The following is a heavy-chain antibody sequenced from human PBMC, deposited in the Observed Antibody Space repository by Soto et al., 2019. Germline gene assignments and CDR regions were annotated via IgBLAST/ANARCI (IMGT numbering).Heavy chain of an antibody. V-gene: IGHV3-48*03. CDR3: AYGGSCDY. D-gene: IGHD1-26*01. CDR2: ISTSGSTI. CDR1: GFSFNTYD. J-gene: IGHJ4*02. Sequence: EVQLVESGGGLVQPGGSLRLSCAASGFSFNTYDMNWVRQAPGKGLEWVSYISTSGSTIYYADSVKGRFTLSRDNGKNSLYLQMNSLRAEDTAVYYCAYGGSCDYWGQGTQVTVSS.